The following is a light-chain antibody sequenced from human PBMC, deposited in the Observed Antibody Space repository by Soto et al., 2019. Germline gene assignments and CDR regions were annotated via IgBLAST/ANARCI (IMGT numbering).Light chain of an antibody. CDR3: TSYTTSTTPYV. Sequence: QFALTQPASVSGSPGQSITISCAGTSSDVGTYSYVSWYQQHPGKAPKLMIYDVNNRPSGVSNRFSGSKSGNTASLTISGLQAEDEADYYCTSYTTSTTPYVFGGGTKVTV. CDR1: SSDVGTYSY. V-gene: IGLV2-14*01. CDR2: DVN. J-gene: IGLJ1*01.